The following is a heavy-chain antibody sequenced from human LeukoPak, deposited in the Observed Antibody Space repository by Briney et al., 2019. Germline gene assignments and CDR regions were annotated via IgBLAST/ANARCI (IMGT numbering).Heavy chain of an antibody. CDR1: GGTFSSYA. V-gene: IGHV1-69*06. Sequence: SVEVSCKASGGTFSSYAISWVRQAPGQGLEWMGGIIPIFGTANYAQKFQGRVTITADKSTSTAYMELSNLRSEDTAVYYCARRGGYDSSGYYDAFDIWGQGTMVTVSS. CDR3: ARRGGYDSSGYYDAFDI. D-gene: IGHD3-22*01. J-gene: IGHJ3*02. CDR2: IIPIFGTA.